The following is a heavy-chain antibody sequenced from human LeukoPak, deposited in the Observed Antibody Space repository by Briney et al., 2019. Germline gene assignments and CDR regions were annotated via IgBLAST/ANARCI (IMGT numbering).Heavy chain of an antibody. Sequence: SETLSLNCTVSSGSVTGYFWSWIRQPPGKGLEWIGYIYYTGSTYYNPSLKSRVTISVDTSKNQFSLKLSSVTAADTAVYYCARLSKGYFDLWGRGTLVTVSS. J-gene: IGHJ2*01. CDR3: ARLSKGYFDL. CDR2: IYYTGST. V-gene: IGHV4-59*02. CDR1: SGSVTGYF.